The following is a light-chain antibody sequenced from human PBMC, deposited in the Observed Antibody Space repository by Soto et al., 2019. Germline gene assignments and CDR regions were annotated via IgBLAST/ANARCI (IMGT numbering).Light chain of an antibody. CDR3: QTYDSGLNVVV. CDR2: ANN. CDR1: RSNIGAGYD. V-gene: IGLV1-40*01. Sequence: QSVLTQPPSVSWAPGQRVTISCTGSRSNIGAGYDVHWYQQPPRAAPKLLMYANNNRPSGVPVRFSASKSGTSASLAITGLQADDEADYYCQTYDSGLNVVVFGGGTKLTVL. J-gene: IGLJ2*01.